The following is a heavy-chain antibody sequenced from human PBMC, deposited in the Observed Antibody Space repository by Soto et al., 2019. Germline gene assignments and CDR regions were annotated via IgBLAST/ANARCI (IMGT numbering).Heavy chain of an antibody. J-gene: IGHJ6*02. CDR1: GFTFSSYS. Sequence: EVQLVQSGGGLVKPGGSLRLSCAASGFTFSSYSMNWVRLAPGKGLEWVSSISNSRSYIYYADSVKGRFTISRDNAKDSRYLQMSSLRAEDTAVYYCARKGYGDYGGMAVWGQGTTVTVSS. CDR3: ARKGYGDYGGMAV. CDR2: ISNSRSYI. D-gene: IGHD4-17*01. V-gene: IGHV3-21*01.